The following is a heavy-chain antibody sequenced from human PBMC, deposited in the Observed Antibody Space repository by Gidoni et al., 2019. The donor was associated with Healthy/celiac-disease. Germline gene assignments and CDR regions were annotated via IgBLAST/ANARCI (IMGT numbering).Heavy chain of an antibody. J-gene: IGHJ4*02. Sequence: QVQLQESGPGLVKPSQTLSLTCTVSGGSISSGSYYWSWIRQPAGKGLEWIGRIYTSGSTNYNPSLKSRVTMSVDTSKNQFSLKLSSVTAADTAVYYCAREHVVVPAAIRFDYWGQGTLVTVSS. CDR1: GGSISSGSYY. V-gene: IGHV4-61*02. CDR2: IYTSGST. CDR3: AREHVVVPAAIRFDY. D-gene: IGHD2-2*02.